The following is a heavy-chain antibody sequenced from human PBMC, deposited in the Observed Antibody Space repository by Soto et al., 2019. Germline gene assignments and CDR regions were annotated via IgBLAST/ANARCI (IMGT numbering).Heavy chain of an antibody. CDR2: IYPGDSDT. V-gene: IGHV5-51*01. D-gene: IGHD6-13*01. Sequence: PGESLKISCKGSGYSFTSYWIGWVRQMPGKGLEWMGIIYPGDSDTRYSPSFQGQVTISADKSISTAYLQWSSLKASDTATYYWTRTYSSRRFDAFDIWGQGTMVTVS. CDR3: TRTYSSRRFDAFDI. CDR1: GYSFTSYW. J-gene: IGHJ3*02.